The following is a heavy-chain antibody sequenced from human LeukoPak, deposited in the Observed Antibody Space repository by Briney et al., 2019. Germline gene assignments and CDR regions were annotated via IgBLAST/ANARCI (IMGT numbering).Heavy chain of an antibody. CDR1: GYTFTTYD. CDR3: ARVGGSIDH. Sequence: GASVKVSSKASGYTFTTYDINKVRQATGQGLEWMGWMNPNSGYTGYAQKFQGRVTITRDTSISTAYMELSSLRSEDTAVYYCARVGGSIDHWGPEPVLRVSS. CDR2: MNPNSGYT. V-gene: IGHV1-8*03. J-gene: IGHJ4*02. D-gene: IGHD1-26*01.